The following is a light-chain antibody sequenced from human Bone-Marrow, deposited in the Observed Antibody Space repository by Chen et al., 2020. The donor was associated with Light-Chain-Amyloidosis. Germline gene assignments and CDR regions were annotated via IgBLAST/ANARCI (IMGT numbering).Light chain of an antibody. CDR2: GAS. J-gene: IGKJ1*01. CDR1: QSVSSN. CDR3: QQYNNWTPKT. Sequence: EIVMTQSPATLSVSPGERATISCRASQSVSSNLAWYQQKPGQAPRLLIYGASTRATGSPASVSGSGYGTEVTLTISSLQTEDFAVYYYQQYNNWTPKTFGQGTKLEIK. V-gene: IGKV3-15*01.